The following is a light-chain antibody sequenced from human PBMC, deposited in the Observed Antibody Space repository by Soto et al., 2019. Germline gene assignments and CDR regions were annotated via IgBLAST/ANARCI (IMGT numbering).Light chain of an antibody. CDR1: QSVRSN. V-gene: IGKV3-15*01. J-gene: IGKJ1*01. Sequence: EIVMTQSPLTLSVSPGERATLSCRASQSVRSNLAWYQQKPGQAPSLLIYDASTRASGIPARFSGSGSGTEFTLTISSLQPDDLATYYCQQYNTYSRTFGQGTKVDIK. CDR2: DAS. CDR3: QQYNTYSRT.